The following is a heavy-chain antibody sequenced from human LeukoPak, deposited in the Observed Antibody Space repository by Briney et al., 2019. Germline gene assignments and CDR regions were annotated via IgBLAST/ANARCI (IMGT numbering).Heavy chain of an antibody. CDR1: GGSVNDYY. CDR3: ARDNRRGYDSSGYDY. Sequence: PSETLSLTCAVSGGSVNDYYWSWIRQPPGMGLEWIGYIYHSGTTNFYPSLRSRVAVSIDTSKNQFSLRLSSVTAADTAVYYCARDNRRGYDSSGYDYWGQGTLVTVSS. V-gene: IGHV4-59*02. CDR2: IYHSGTT. D-gene: IGHD3-22*01. J-gene: IGHJ4*02.